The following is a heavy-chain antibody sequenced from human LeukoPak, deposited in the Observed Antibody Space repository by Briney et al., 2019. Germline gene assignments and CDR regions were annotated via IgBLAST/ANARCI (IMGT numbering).Heavy chain of an antibody. V-gene: IGHV3-9*01. CDR3: ANLHGDYRDY. J-gene: IGHJ4*02. CDR2: ISWDSGNI. D-gene: IGHD4-17*01. CDR1: GFTFHNYA. Sequence: PGGSLRLSCAASGFTFHNYAMHWVRQAPGKGLEWVSGISWDSGNIGYADSVKGRFTISRDNAKNSLYLQLNSLRAEDTALYYCANLHGDYRDYWGQGALVTVSP.